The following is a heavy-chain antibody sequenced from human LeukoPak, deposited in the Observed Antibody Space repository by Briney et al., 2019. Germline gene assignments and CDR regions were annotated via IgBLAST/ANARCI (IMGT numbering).Heavy chain of an antibody. J-gene: IGHJ4*02. Sequence: SETLSLTCAVSGYSISSGYYWVWIRQPPGRGLEWIGSVYHTGSTYYHPSLKSRVTISLDTSKTQFSLRLTSVTAADTALYYCASHYYASSGSLFDSWGRGSLVTVSS. D-gene: IGHD3-22*01. V-gene: IGHV4-38-2*01. CDR2: VYHTGST. CDR1: GYSISSGYY. CDR3: ASHYYASSGSLFDS.